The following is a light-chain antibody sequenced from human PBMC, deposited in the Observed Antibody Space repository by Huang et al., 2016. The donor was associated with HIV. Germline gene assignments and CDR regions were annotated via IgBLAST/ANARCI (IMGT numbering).Light chain of an antibody. CDR1: QSVGSY. V-gene: IGKV3-11*01. J-gene: IGKJ4*01. Sequence: EIVLTQSPATLSLSPGERATLSCRASQSVGSYLAWYQHQPGLAPRLLIYDASSRATSIPPRFSGSGSGTDFTLTINSLEPDDFAVYYCQQRSDWPLTFGGGTKVEI. CDR2: DAS. CDR3: QQRSDWPLT.